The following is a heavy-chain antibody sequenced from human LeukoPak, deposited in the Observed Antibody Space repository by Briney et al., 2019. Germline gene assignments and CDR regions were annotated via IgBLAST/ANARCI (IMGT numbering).Heavy chain of an antibody. J-gene: IGHJ6*03. CDR3: ARGPPIRGYRYGYDTGYYYSYSMDV. D-gene: IGHD5-18*01. CDR1: GGTFSSYA. Sequence: SVKVSCKASGGTFSSYATSWVRRAPGQGLEWMGGIIPIFGTANYAQKFQGRVTITADESTSTAYMELSSLRSEDTAVYYCARGPPIRGYRYGYDTGYYYSYSMDVWGKGTTVTISS. CDR2: IIPIFGTA. V-gene: IGHV1-69*13.